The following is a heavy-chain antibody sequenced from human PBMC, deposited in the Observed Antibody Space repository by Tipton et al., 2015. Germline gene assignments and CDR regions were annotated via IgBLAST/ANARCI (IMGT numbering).Heavy chain of an antibody. Sequence: TLSLTCAVSGGSFSGYYWYWIRQPPGKGLEWIGEINHSGRIKYNPSLKSRVTISVDTSKSQFSLTLNSVTAADTAVYYCARDLEHGMDVGGQGTTVTVSS. CDR3: ARDLEHGMDV. V-gene: IGHV4-34*01. CDR1: GGSFSGYY. J-gene: IGHJ6*02. D-gene: IGHD5-24*01. CDR2: INHSGRI.